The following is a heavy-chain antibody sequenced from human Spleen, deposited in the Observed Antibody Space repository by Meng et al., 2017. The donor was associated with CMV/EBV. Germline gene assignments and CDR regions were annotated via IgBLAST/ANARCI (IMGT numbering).Heavy chain of an antibody. D-gene: IGHD5-24*01. Sequence: SLRLSCKGSGYSFTSYWIGWVRQMPGKGLEWMGIIYPGDSDTRYSPSFQGQVTISADKSISTAYLQWSSLKASDTAMYYCARGKAGVEMATIFDYWGQGTLVTVSS. CDR2: IYPGDSDT. V-gene: IGHV5-51*01. CDR1: GYSFTSYW. J-gene: IGHJ4*02. CDR3: ARGKAGVEMATIFDY.